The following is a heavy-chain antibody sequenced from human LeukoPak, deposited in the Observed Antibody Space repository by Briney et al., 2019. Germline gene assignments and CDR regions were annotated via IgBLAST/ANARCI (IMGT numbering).Heavy chain of an antibody. V-gene: IGHV3-21*05. CDR2: ISSSSYI. CDR1: GFTFSSYS. Sequence: GGSLRLSCAASGFTFSSYSMNWVRQAPGKGLEWVSYISSSSYIYYADSVKGRFTISRDNAKNSLYLQMNSLRAEDTAVYYCAREYSSSSGAFDIWGQGTMVTVSS. J-gene: IGHJ3*02. D-gene: IGHD6-6*01. CDR3: AREYSSSSGAFDI.